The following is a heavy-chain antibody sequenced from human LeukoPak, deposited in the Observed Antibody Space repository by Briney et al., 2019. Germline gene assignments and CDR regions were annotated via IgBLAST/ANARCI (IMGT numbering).Heavy chain of an antibody. J-gene: IGHJ6*03. CDR3: ARGYCSGGSCYSYYYYNYMDV. CDR1: GGSISSGSYC. V-gene: IGHV4-61*09. Sequence: PSETLSLTCTVSGGSISSGSYCWSWIRQPAGKGLEWIGHIYTSGNTNYNPSLKSRVTISVDTSKNQFSLKLSSVTAADTAVYYCARGYCSGGSCYSYYYYNYMDVWGKGTTVTVSS. CDR2: IYTSGNT. D-gene: IGHD2-15*01.